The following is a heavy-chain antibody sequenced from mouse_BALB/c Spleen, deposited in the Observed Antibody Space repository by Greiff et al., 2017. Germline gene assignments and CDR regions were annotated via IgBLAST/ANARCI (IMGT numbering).Heavy chain of an antibody. V-gene: IGHV5-4*02. CDR2: ISDGGSYT. D-gene: IGHD4-1*01. CDR1: GFTFSDYY. Sequence: EVQRVESGGGLVKPGGSLKLSCAASGFTFSDYYMYWVRQTPEKRLEWVATISDGGSYTYYPDSVKGRFTISRDNAKNNLYLQMSSLKSEDTAMYYCARDGGASWDYFDYWGQGTTLTVSS. CDR3: ARDGGASWDYFDY. J-gene: IGHJ2*01.